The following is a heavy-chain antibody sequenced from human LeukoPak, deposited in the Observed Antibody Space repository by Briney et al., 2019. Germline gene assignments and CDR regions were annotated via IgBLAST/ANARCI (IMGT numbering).Heavy chain of an antibody. V-gene: IGHV3-33*06. D-gene: IGHD1-7*01. J-gene: IGHJ1*01. Sequence: PGRSLRLSCAASGFTFSSYGMHWVRQAPGKGLEWVAVIWYNGSNKYYADSVKGRFTISRDNSKNTLYLQMNSLRAEDTAVYYCAKDITGTLRYFQHWGQGTLVTVSS. CDR2: IWYNGSNK. CDR3: AKDITGTLRYFQH. CDR1: GFTFSSYG.